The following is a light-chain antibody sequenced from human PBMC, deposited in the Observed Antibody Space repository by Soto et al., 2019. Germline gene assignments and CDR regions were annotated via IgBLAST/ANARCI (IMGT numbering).Light chain of an antibody. Sequence: DVPMTQSPSSLSASVGDSVTITCRASQRVNNYLNWYQQKPGEAPKLLIYAASSLQIGVPSRFGGSGSGTDFTLAISGLQPEDFAIYYCQQSYITPWTFGQGTKVEIK. CDR3: QQSYITPWT. CDR1: QRVNNY. CDR2: AAS. V-gene: IGKV1-39*01. J-gene: IGKJ1*01.